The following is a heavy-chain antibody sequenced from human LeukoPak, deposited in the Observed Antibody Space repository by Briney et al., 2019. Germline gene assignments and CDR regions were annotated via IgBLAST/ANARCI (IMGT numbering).Heavy chain of an antibody. CDR2: IIPIFGTA. CDR3: ARDLYSYGPLDAFDI. Sequence: ASVKVSCKASGGTFSSYAISWVRQAPGQGLGWMGRIIPIFGTANYAQKFQGRVTITTDESTSTAYMELSSLRSEDTAVYYCARDLYSYGPLDAFDIWGQGTMVTVSS. D-gene: IGHD5-18*01. J-gene: IGHJ3*02. V-gene: IGHV1-69*05. CDR1: GGTFSSYA.